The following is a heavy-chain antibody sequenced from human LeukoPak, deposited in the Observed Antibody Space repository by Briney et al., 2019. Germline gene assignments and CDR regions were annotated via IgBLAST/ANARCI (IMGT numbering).Heavy chain of an antibody. CDR1: GFTFSDVW. V-gene: IGHV3-11*04. D-gene: IGHD4-17*01. Sequence: PGGSLRLSCAASGFTFSDVWMSWVRQAPGKGLEWVSYISSRSSTIYYADSVKGRFTISRDNARNSLYLQMNSLRAEDTAVYYCARGRGAVTIAPFDYWGQGTLITVSS. CDR2: ISSRSSTI. J-gene: IGHJ4*02. CDR3: ARGRGAVTIAPFDY.